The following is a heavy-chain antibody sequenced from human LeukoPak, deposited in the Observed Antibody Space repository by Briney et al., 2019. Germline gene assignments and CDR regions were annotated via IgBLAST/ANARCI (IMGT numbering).Heavy chain of an antibody. J-gene: IGHJ3*02. CDR2: ISAYNGNT. D-gene: IGHD3-22*01. CDR3: ARGRYYDSSGYFYPKADAFDI. V-gene: IGHV1-18*01. CDR1: GYTFTSYG. Sequence: ASVKVSCKASGYTFTSYGISWVRQAPGQGLEWMGWISAYNGNTNYAQKLQGRVTMTTDTSTSTAYMELRSLRSDDTAVYYCARGRYYDSSGYFYPKADAFDIWGQGTMVTVSS.